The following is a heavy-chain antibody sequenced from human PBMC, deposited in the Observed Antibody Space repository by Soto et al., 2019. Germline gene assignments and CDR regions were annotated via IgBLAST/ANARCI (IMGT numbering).Heavy chain of an antibody. J-gene: IGHJ4*02. V-gene: IGHV4-4*02. CDR1: GGAISNSSW. Sequence: SETLSLTCAVFGGAISNSSWWTWVRQPTGKGLDWIGEIFHSGSTNYNSSLMGRVTLSVDKANNQFSLKLSSVTAAATAVYYCAHRPIVGAAIWGQGTMVTVSS. CDR2: IFHSGST. CDR3: AHRPIVGAAI. D-gene: IGHD1-26*01.